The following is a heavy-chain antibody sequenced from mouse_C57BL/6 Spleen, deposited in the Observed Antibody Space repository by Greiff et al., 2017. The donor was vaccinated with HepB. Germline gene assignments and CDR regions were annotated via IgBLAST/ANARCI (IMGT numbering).Heavy chain of an antibody. J-gene: IGHJ4*01. CDR2: ISSGSSTI. Sequence: EVQVVESGGGLVKPGGSLKLSCAASGFTFSDYGMHWVRQAPEKGLEWVAYISSGSSTIYYADTVKGRFTISRDNAKNTLFLQMTSLRSEDTAMYYCARGGYYGSSYDAMDYWGQGTSVTVSS. V-gene: IGHV5-17*01. D-gene: IGHD1-1*01. CDR1: GFTFSDYG. CDR3: ARGGYYGSSYDAMDY.